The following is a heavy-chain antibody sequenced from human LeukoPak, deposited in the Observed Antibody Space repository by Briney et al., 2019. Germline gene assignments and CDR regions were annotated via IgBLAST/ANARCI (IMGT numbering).Heavy chain of an antibody. D-gene: IGHD5-18*01. CDR1: GFTFSNYW. CDR3: ARFSYSYAFFDY. Sequence: GGSLRLSCVVSGFTFSNYWMHWVRQGPGKGLVWVSSISSSSSYIYYADSVKGRFTISRDNAKNSLYLQMNSLRAEDTAVYYCARFSYSYAFFDYWGQGTLVTVSS. CDR2: ISSSSSYI. J-gene: IGHJ4*02. V-gene: IGHV3-21*01.